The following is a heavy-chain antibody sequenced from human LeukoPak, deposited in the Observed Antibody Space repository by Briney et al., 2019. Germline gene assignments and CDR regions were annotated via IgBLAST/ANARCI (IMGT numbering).Heavy chain of an antibody. V-gene: IGHV3-23*01. D-gene: IGHD4-17*01. J-gene: IGHJ6*02. CDR3: AKCAPDVYGEWYYYYGMDV. CDR1: GFPFSSYA. Sequence: PGRSLRLSCVASGFPFSSYAMSWVRQAPGKGLEWVSAISGSGGSTYYADSVKGRFTISRDNSKNTLYLQMNSLRAEDTAVYYCAKCAPDVYGEWYYYYGMDVWGQGTTVTVSS. CDR2: ISGSGGST.